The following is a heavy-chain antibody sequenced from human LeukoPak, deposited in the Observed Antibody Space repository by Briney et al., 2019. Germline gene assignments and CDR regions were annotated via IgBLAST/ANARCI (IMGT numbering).Heavy chain of an antibody. Sequence: ASVKVSCKASGYTFTGYYMHWVRQAPGQGLEWMGWINPNSGGTNYAQKFQGRVTMTRDTSISTAYMELSRLRSDDTAVYYCAREVYGSGSYYRPNYYYYGMDVWGQGTTVTVSS. J-gene: IGHJ6*02. V-gene: IGHV1-2*02. CDR2: INPNSGGT. CDR1: GYTFTGYY. D-gene: IGHD3-10*01. CDR3: AREVYGSGSYYRPNYYYYGMDV.